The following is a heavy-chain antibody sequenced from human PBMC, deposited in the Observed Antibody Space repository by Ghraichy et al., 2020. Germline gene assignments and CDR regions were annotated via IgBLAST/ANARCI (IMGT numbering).Heavy chain of an antibody. CDR1: GFTFSSYG. J-gene: IGHJ5*02. V-gene: IGHV3-33*01. CDR2: IWYDGSNK. Sequence: GGSLRLSCAASGFTFSSYGMHWVRQAPGKGLEWVAVIWYDGSNKYYADSVKGRFTISRDNSKNTLYLQMNSLRAEDTAVYYCARAGSTMVRGVIQGWFDPWGQGTLVTVSS. CDR3: ARAGSTMVRGVIQGWFDP. D-gene: IGHD3-10*01.